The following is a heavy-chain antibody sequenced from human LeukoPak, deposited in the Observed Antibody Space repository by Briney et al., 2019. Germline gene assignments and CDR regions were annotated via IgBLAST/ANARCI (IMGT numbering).Heavy chain of an antibody. J-gene: IGHJ6*03. CDR1: GGSISSSSYY. Sequence: PSETLSLTCTVSGGSISSSSYYWGRIRQPPGKGLEWIGSIYYSGSTYYNPSLKSRVTISVDTSKNQFSLKLSSVTAADTAVYYCARILSSTGYGYVYYYYYYMDVWGKGTTVTVSS. V-gene: IGHV4-39*07. CDR2: IYYSGST. D-gene: IGHD5-18*01. CDR3: ARILSSTGYGYVYYYYYYMDV.